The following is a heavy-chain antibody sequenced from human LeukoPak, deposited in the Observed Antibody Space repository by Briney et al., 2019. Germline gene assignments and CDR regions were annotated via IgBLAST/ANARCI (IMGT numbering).Heavy chain of an antibody. D-gene: IGHD2-15*01. CDR2: IYPGDSDT. CDR3: ARIVVTRIDY. V-gene: IGHV5-51*01. Sequence: GASLKISCKGSGYSFTSYWIGWVRHIPGEGLEWMGIIYPGDSDTRYRPSFQGQVTISANKSISTAYLQWSSLKASDTAMYYCARIVVTRIDYWGQGTLVTVSS. J-gene: IGHJ4*02. CDR1: GYSFTSYW.